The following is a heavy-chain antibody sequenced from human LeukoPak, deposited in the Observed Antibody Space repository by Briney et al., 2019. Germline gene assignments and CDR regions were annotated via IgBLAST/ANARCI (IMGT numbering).Heavy chain of an antibody. D-gene: IGHD3-3*01. CDR2: ISSSSSTI. J-gene: IGHJ5*02. CDR3: ARVGAYGPYDFWSGYLA. Sequence: HPGGSLRLSCAASGFTFSSYSMNWVRQARGKGLEWVLYISSSSSTIYYADSVKGRFTISRDNAKNSLYLQMNSLRAEDTAVYYCARVGAYGPYDFWSGYLAWGQGTLVTVSS. CDR1: GFTFSSYS. V-gene: IGHV3-48*01.